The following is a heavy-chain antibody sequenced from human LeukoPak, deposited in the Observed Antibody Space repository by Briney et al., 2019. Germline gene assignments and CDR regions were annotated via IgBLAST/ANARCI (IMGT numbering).Heavy chain of an antibody. CDR1: GYTFTSYG. D-gene: IGHD2-2*01. J-gene: IGHJ5*02. V-gene: IGHV1-18*01. CDR3: ARDGSIVVVPALGGNWFDP. CDR2: ISAYNGNT. Sequence: ASVKVSCKASGYTFTSYGISWVRQAPGQGLEWMGWISAYNGNTNYAQKLQGRVTMTTDTSTSTAYMELRSLRSDDTAVYYCARDGSIVVVPALGGNWFDPWGQGTLVTVSS.